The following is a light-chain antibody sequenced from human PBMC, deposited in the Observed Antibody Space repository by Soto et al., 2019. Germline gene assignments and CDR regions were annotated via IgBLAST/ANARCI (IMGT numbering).Light chain of an antibody. J-gene: IGLJ1*01. V-gene: IGLV2-14*01. CDR1: GSDVGGYKY. CDR3: AAWDDSLNAL. CDR2: IND. Sequence: QSVLTQPASVSGSPGQSITISCTGTGSDVGGYKYVSWYQQHPGKAPKLMIYINDQRPSGVPDRFSGSKSGTSASLAISGLQPEDEADYYCAAWDDSLNALFGTGTKVTVL.